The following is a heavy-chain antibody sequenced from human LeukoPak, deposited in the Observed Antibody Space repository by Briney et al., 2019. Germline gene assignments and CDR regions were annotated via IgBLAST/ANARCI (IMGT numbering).Heavy chain of an antibody. CDR1: GFTFTSSS. V-gene: IGHV1-58*01. Sequence: GTSVTVSCKASGFTFTSSSVQWVRQARGQRLEWIGWIVVGSGNTNYAQKFQERVTITRDMSTSTAYMELSSLRSEDTAVYYCAATNRNGRLFDYWGQGTLVTVSS. CDR3: AATNRNGRLFDY. J-gene: IGHJ4*02. D-gene: IGHD2-15*01. CDR2: IVVGSGNT.